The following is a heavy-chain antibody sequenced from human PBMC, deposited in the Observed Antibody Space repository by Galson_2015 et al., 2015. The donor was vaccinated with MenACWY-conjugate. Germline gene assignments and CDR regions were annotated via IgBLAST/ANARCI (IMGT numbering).Heavy chain of an antibody. J-gene: IGHJ3*01. Sequence: ETLSLTCNVSGFSIGTGYYWGWVRQPPGKGLEWIGNIYHSGSTYYNPSLKSRLHMSLDRTKNQFSLELRSVTAADTAVYYCAMEGGGSLITLAFEFWGQGAVVTVSS. D-gene: IGHD3-16*01. V-gene: IGHV4-38-2*02. CDR3: AMEGGGSLITLAFEF. CDR1: GFSIGTGYY. CDR2: IYHSGST.